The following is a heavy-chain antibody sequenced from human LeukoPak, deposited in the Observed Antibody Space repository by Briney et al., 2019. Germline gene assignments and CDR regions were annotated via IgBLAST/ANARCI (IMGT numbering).Heavy chain of an antibody. CDR2: IYHSGST. J-gene: IGHJ6*04. CDR3: ARLIGTDA. Sequence: PSETLSLTCAVSGYSISSGYYWGWIRQPPGKGLEWIGSIYHSGSTYYNPSLKSRVTISVGTSKNQFSLKLSSVTVADTAVYYGARLIGTDAWGKGTTVTVSS. V-gene: IGHV4-38-2*01. CDR1: GYSISSGYY.